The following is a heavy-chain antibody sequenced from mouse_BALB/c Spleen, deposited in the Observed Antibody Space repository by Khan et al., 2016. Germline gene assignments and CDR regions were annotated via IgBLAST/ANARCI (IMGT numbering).Heavy chain of an antibody. CDR2: IYPGDGDT. V-gene: IGHV1-87*01. CDR1: GYTFTSYW. J-gene: IGHJ4*01. Sequence: QVQLQQSGAELARPGASVKLSCKASGYTFTSYWMQWVKQRPGQGLEWIGAIYPGDGDTRYTQKFKGKATLTADKSSSTAYLQLSSLASGESAVYYCAKYRRGYAMDYWGQGTSVTVSS. CDR3: AKYRRGYAMDY.